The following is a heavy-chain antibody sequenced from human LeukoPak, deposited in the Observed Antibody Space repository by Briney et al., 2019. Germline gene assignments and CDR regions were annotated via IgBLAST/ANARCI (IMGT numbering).Heavy chain of an antibody. Sequence: ASVNVSCKASGYTFTSYGISWVRQAPGQGLEWMGWISAYNGNTNYAQKLQGRVTMTTDTSTSTAYMELRSLGSDDTAVYYCARSMVRTYAPMDVWGKGTTVTVSS. CDR1: GYTFTSYG. J-gene: IGHJ6*04. CDR2: ISAYNGNT. D-gene: IGHD3-10*01. CDR3: ARSMVRTYAPMDV. V-gene: IGHV1-18*04.